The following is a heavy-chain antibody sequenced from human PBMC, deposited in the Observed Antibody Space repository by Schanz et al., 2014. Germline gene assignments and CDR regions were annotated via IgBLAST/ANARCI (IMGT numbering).Heavy chain of an antibody. J-gene: IGHJ3*02. D-gene: IGHD6-13*01. V-gene: IGHV4-59*08. Sequence: QVQLQESGPGQVRPSETLSLTCTVSGSDIRGFHWSWIRQSPVKGLEWIGYIAYSGSTNYNPSLQSRVTISLDTSQSQFSLRLTSVTAADTALYYCARHVGSNWFYAFDIWGPGTMVTVSS. CDR1: GSDIRGFH. CDR3: ARHVGSNWFYAFDI. CDR2: IAYSGST.